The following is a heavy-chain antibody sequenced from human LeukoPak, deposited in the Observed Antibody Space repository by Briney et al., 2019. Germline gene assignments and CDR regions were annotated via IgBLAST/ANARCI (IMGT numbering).Heavy chain of an antibody. CDR1: AFTFSSYA. D-gene: IGHD3-3*01. Sequence: GGSLRLSCAASAFTFSSYAMSWVRQAPGKGREWVSATSGSGGSTYYADSVKGRFTVSRDNSKNTLYLQMNSLRAEDTAVYYCARFQVAYYDPSGFDPWGQGSLVTVSS. V-gene: IGHV3-23*01. CDR2: TSGSGGST. J-gene: IGHJ5*02. CDR3: ARFQVAYYDPSGFDP.